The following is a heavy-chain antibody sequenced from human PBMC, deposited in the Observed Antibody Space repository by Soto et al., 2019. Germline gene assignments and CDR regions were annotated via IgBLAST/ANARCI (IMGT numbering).Heavy chain of an antibody. Sequence: SVKVSCKASGGTFSSYTISWVRQAPGQGLEWMGRIIPILGIANYAQKFQGRVTITADKSTSTAYMELSSLRSEDTAVYYCARAAAMVRGVIMRSDAFDIWGQGTMVTVSS. CDR3: ARAAAMVRGVIMRSDAFDI. CDR2: IIPILGIA. CDR1: GGTFSSYT. D-gene: IGHD3-10*01. V-gene: IGHV1-69*02. J-gene: IGHJ3*02.